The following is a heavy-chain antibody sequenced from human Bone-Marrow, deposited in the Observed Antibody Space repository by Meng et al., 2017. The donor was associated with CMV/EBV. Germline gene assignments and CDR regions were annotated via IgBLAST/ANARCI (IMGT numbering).Heavy chain of an antibody. J-gene: IGHJ6*02. D-gene: IGHD6-19*01. CDR3: ARYGEQWLVLYGMDV. CDR2: INTSGSTI. Sequence: GESLKISCTASGFTFSSYEMNWVRRAPGKGLEWLSYINTSGSTIYYGESVKGRFTISRDNAKNSLYLQMNSLRAEDTAVYYCARYGEQWLVLYGMDVWGQGTTVTVSS. CDR1: GFTFSSYE. V-gene: IGHV3-48*03.